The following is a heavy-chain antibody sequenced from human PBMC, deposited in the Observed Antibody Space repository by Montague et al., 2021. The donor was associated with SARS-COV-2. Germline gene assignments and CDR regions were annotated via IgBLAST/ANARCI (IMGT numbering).Heavy chain of an antibody. CDR3: GRRWGIAAAVN. V-gene: IGHV4-39*01. D-gene: IGHD6-13*01. CDR2: INYSGTT. CDR1: GGSITYRTYY. Sequence: SETLSLTCSVSGGSITYRTYYWGCIRQSPGKGLEWIGAINYSGTTYYNPSLKSRVTISLDTAKNQFSLKMTSVTAADTAVYYCGRRWGIAAAVNWGQGTLVTVSS. J-gene: IGHJ4*02.